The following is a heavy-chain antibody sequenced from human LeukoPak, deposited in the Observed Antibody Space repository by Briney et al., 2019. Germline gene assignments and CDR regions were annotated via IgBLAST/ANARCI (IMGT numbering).Heavy chain of an antibody. J-gene: IGHJ4*02. V-gene: IGHV4-39*07. CDR2: IYHDGRT. D-gene: IGHD6-19*01. CDR1: GGSITNKNYY. Sequence: SETLSLTCSVSGGSITNKNYYWGWIRQPPGKGLEWIGNIYHDGRTYYNPSLKSRVTISVDTSKNQFSLKLSSVTAADTAVYYCGAVAVSFYYWGQGTLVTVSS. CDR3: GAVAVSFYY.